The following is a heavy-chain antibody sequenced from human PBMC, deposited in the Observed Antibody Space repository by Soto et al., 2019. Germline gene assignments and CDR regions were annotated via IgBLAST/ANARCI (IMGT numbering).Heavy chain of an antibody. CDR2: IHPSKSST. Sequence: CKGSGYNFNNYWIAWVRQMPGKGLEWMGIIHPSKSSTRYSPSFEGQVTISADESISTAYLQWSSLKASDTAIYYCARAYCSGGSCWAWSNWFDPWGQGTLVTVSS. CDR1: GYNFNNYW. CDR3: ARAYCSGGSCWAWSNWFDP. D-gene: IGHD2-15*01. J-gene: IGHJ5*02. V-gene: IGHV5-51*01.